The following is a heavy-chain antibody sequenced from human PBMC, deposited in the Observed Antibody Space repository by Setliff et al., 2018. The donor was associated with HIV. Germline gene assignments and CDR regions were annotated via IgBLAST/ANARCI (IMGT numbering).Heavy chain of an antibody. Sequence: PSETLSLTCTVSGDSISGYYWSWIRQSPGKGLEWIGYIYYSGITTYNPSLKSRVTISIDTSKNQFSLRLHSVTAADTAVYYCARDPPGYGDSNDYWGQGTLVTVSS. CDR3: ARDPPGYGDSNDY. D-gene: IGHD4-17*01. CDR1: GDSISGYY. V-gene: IGHV4-59*01. J-gene: IGHJ4*02. CDR2: IYYSGIT.